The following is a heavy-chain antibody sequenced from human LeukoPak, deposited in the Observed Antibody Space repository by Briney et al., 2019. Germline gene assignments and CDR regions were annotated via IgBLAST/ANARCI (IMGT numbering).Heavy chain of an antibody. Sequence: GALRLSCAASGFTFSSYAMSWVRQAPGKGLEWVSAISGSGGSTYYADSVKGRFTISRDNSKNTLYLQMNSLRAEDTAVYYCAKGGKRIAAAYFDNWAREPWSPSPQ. CDR3: AKGGKRIAAAYFDN. V-gene: IGHV3-23*01. J-gene: IGHJ4*02. D-gene: IGHD6-13*01. CDR1: GFTFSSYA. CDR2: ISGSGGST.